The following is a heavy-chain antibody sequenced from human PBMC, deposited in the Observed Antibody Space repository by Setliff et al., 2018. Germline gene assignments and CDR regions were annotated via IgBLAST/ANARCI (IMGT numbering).Heavy chain of an antibody. CDR1: GYTLSRHY. D-gene: IGHD2-8*01. J-gene: IGHJ4*02. CDR3: SRLVRFCTRTACQRLSGGEF. V-gene: IGHV1-18*04. CDR2: ISPHTGNT. Sequence: ASVKVSCKATGYTLSRHYMHWVRQAPGQGLEWMGWISPHTGNTYYTPKLHGRVTLTTDTSARTAYMELRSLSSDDTAVYYCSRLVRFCTRTACQRLSGGEFWGQGTLVTVSS.